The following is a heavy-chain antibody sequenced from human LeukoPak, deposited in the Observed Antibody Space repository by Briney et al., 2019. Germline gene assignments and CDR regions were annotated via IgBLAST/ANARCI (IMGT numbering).Heavy chain of an antibody. D-gene: IGHD6-13*01. CDR3: AARGAAAAPGDYWFDP. CDR2: IYYSGST. J-gene: IGHJ5*02. CDR1: GGSISSYY. Sequence: SETLSLTCTVSGGSISSYYWSWIRQPPGKGLEWIGYIYYSGSTNYNPSLKSRVTISVDTPKNQFSLKLSSVTAADTAVYYCAARGAAAAPGDYWFDPWGQGTLVTVSS. V-gene: IGHV4-59*08.